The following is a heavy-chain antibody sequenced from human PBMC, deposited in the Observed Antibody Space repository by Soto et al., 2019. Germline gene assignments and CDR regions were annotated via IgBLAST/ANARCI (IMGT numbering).Heavy chain of an antibody. CDR1: GYDFTNYY. CDR3: ARGDIDY. CDR2: VHPDGGHT. V-gene: IGHV1-46*01. Sequence: ASVKVSCKASGYDFTNYYVQWVRQAPGQGLEWMGVVHPDGGHTTYAQRFQDRVTMTRDTFTSTIYMELSSLRSEDTAVYYCARGDIDYWGQGTLVTVSS. J-gene: IGHJ4*02.